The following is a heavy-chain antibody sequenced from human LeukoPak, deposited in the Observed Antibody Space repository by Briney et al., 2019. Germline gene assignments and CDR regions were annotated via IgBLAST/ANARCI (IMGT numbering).Heavy chain of an antibody. D-gene: IGHD3-22*01. CDR3: ARHRDYYDT. J-gene: IGHJ4*01. CDR1: GGSINNNF. V-gene: IGHV4-59*08. CDR2: IYSSGSA. Sequence: SETLSLTCTVSGGSINNNFWTWIRQPPGKGLEWIGYIYSSGSANYNPSLKSRVIISGDTSKNQISLNLTSVTAADTAVYFCARHRDYYDTWGHGTLVTVSS.